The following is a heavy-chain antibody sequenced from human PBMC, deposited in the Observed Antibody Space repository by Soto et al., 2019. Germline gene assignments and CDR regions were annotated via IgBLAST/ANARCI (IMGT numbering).Heavy chain of an antibody. CDR2: IIPIFGTA. CDR1: GGTFSSYA. D-gene: IGHD3-22*01. Sequence: QVQLVQSGAEVKKPGSSVKVSCKASGGTFSSYAISWVRQAPGQGLEWMGGIIPIFGTANYAQKFQGRVTITADESTSTAYMELSRLRSEDTAVYCCARGNYYDSSGYPDYYYGMDVWGQGTTVTVSS. J-gene: IGHJ6*02. V-gene: IGHV1-69*12. CDR3: ARGNYYDSSGYPDYYYGMDV.